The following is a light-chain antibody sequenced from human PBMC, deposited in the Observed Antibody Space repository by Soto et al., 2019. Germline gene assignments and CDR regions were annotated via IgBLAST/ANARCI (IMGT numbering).Light chain of an antibody. V-gene: IGLV1-47*01. Sequence: QSVLTQPPSVSGTPGQRVPISCSGDSSNIGTSYVYWYQHFPGTAPKLVIYMNDQRPAGVPDRFSGSKSGTSASLAISGLRSEDGADYYCASWDDTLNGQVFGGGTQLTVL. CDR3: ASWDDTLNGQV. CDR1: SSNIGTSY. CDR2: MND. J-gene: IGLJ3*02.